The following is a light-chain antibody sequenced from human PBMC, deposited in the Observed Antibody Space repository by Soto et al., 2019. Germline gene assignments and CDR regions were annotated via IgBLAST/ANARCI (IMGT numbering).Light chain of an antibody. V-gene: IGLV2-14*01. J-gene: IGLJ1*01. Sequence: QSVLTQPASVSGSPGQSIAISCTGTSSDVGAYNYVSWYQQHPGKAPKIMIYDVTNRPSGVSNRFSGSKSGNTASLTISGLQAEDEADYYCCSYAGSYTFVFGTGTKVTVL. CDR3: CSYAGSYTFV. CDR2: DVT. CDR1: SSDVGAYNY.